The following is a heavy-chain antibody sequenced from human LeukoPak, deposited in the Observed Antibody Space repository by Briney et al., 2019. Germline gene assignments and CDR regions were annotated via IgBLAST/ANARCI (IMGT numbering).Heavy chain of an antibody. CDR2: ISGSGGNT. D-gene: IGHD3-10*01. V-gene: IGHV3-23*01. J-gene: IGHJ4*02. Sequence: GGSLRLSCAASRFTFSSYAMSWVRQAPGKGLEWVSGISGSGGNTYHADSVKGRFTISRNNSKNTLYLQMNSLRAEDMAVYYCAKVAHYYGSGSYYEYYFDYWGQGTLVTVSS. CDR1: RFTFSSYA. CDR3: AKVAHYYGSGSYYEYYFDY.